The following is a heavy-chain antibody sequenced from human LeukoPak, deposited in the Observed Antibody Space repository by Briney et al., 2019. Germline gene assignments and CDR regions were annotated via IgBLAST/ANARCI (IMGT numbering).Heavy chain of an antibody. CDR3: ATYINWVAGDV. J-gene: IGHJ6*02. D-gene: IGHD1-14*01. V-gene: IGHV3-7*01. CDR2: INHEGGNI. Sequence: GGSLRLSCAASGFTFSNSWMSWVRQAPGKGLEWVANINHEGGNIYYVDSVKGRFTISRDNARNSLSLQLNSLRAEDTAVYYCATYINWVAGDVWGQGTTVTVSS. CDR1: GFTFSNSW.